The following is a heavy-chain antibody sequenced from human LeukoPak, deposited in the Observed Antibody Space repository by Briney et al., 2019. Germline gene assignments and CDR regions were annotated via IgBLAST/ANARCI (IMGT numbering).Heavy chain of an antibody. CDR1: GYTFTNYY. V-gene: IGHV1-46*01. CDR2: IKMSSGGT. CDR3: ARICGGDCLYAFDI. J-gene: IGHJ3*02. Sequence: GASVKVSCKASGYTFTNYYMHWVRQAPGQGLEWMGIIKMSSGGTSYEKKFQGRVTMTRDTYTSTVYMELNSLRSEDTAIYYCARICGGDCLYAFDIWGQGTMVSVSS. D-gene: IGHD2-21*02.